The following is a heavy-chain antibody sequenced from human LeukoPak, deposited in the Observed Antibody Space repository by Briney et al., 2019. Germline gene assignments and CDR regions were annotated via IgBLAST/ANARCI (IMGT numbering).Heavy chain of an antibody. CDR1: GFTFSSYS. J-gene: IGHJ6*03. Sequence: GGSLRLSCAASGFTFSSYSMSWVRQAPGKGLEWVSSISSSSSYIYYADSVKGRFTISRDNAKNSLYLQMNSLRAEDTAVYYCARDTSSGWWNSYYMDVWGKGTTVTVSS. V-gene: IGHV3-21*01. CDR3: ARDTSSGWWNSYYMDV. CDR2: ISSSSSYI. D-gene: IGHD6-19*01.